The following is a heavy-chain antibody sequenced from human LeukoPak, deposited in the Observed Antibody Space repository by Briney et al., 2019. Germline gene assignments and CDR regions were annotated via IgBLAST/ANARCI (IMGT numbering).Heavy chain of an antibody. J-gene: IGHJ4*01. V-gene: IGHV3-30-3*01. CDR3: ARDPILVRGYFDY. CDR2: ISFDGSNK. D-gene: IGHD3-10*01. Sequence: GGSLRLSCAVSGFTFTNYAIYWVRQAPGKGLEWVALISFDGSNKYYADSVKGRFTISRDNSKNTLHLQMNSLRPEDTAIYYCARDPILVRGYFDYWGQGTLVTVSS. CDR1: GFTFTNYA.